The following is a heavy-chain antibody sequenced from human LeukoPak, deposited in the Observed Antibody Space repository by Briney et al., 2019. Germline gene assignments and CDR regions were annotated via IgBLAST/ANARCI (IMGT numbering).Heavy chain of an antibody. CDR2: INSDGSST. CDR3: ARDRRAWFGELPTYFDY. CDR1: GFTFSSYW. J-gene: IGHJ4*02. Sequence: GGSLRLSCAASGFTFSSYWMHWVRQAPGKGLVWVSRINSDGSSTSYADSVKGRFTISRDNAKHTLYLQMNSLRAEDTAVYYCARDRRAWFGELPTYFDYWGQGTLVTVSS. D-gene: IGHD3-10*01. V-gene: IGHV3-74*01.